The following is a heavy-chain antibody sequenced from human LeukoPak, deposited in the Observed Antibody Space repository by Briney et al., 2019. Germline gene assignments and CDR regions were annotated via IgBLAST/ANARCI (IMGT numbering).Heavy chain of an antibody. J-gene: IGHJ4*02. Sequence: GGSLRLSCAASGFTFSSYGMHWVRQAPGRGLEWVAVIWYGGSNKYYADSVKGRLTISRDNSKNTLYLQMNSLRAEDTAVYYCTSCYSWGQGTLVTVSS. CDR1: GFTFSSYG. V-gene: IGHV3-33*08. CDR3: TSCYS. CDR2: IWYGGSNK. D-gene: IGHD2-2*02.